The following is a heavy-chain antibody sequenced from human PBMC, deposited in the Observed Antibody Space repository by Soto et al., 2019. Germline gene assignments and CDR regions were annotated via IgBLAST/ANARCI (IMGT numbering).Heavy chain of an antibody. Sequence: QVQLQESGPGLVKPSETLSLTCTVSGGSISSYYWSWIRQPPGKGLEGIGYIYYSGSTNYNPSLKSRVTISVDTSKNQFSLKLSSVTAADTAVYYCARGDGLWLVRGGFFDYWGQGTLVTVSS. V-gene: IGHV4-59*01. CDR1: GGSISSYY. CDR3: ARGDGLWLVRGGFFDY. CDR2: IYYSGST. J-gene: IGHJ4*02. D-gene: IGHD3-10*01.